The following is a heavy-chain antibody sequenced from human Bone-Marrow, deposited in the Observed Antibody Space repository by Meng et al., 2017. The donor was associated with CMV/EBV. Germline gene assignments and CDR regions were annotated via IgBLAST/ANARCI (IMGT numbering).Heavy chain of an antibody. Sequence: ESLKISCTVSGYSISSGYYWGWIRQPPGKGLEWIGSIYHSGSTYYNPSLKSRVTISVDTSKNQFSLKLSSVTAADTAVYYCARGESGYVYYWGQGTLVTVSS. CDR3: ARGESGYVYY. J-gene: IGHJ4*02. V-gene: IGHV4-38-2*02. CDR2: IYHSGST. D-gene: IGHD3-16*01. CDR1: GYSISSGYY.